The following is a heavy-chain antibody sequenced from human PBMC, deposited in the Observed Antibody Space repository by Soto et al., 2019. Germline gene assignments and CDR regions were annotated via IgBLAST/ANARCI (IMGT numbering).Heavy chain of an antibody. CDR2: INKDGSEK. V-gene: IGHV3-7*03. CDR3: VRARVDY. Sequence: EVQLVESGKDLVQPGGSLRLSCASSGFTFNTYWMTWARQAPGTGLEWVATINKDGSEKYYGDPVKGRFTISRDNAKNSVFLQMDSLRAEVTAVYYCVRARVDYWGRGILVTISS. J-gene: IGHJ4*02. CDR1: GFTFNTYW.